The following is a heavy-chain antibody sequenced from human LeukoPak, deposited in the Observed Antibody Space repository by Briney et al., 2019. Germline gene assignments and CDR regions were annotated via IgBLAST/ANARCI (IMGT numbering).Heavy chain of an antibody. D-gene: IGHD6-13*01. Sequence: SVKVSCKASGYTFTSYAISWVRQAPGQGLEWMGGIIPIFGTANYAQKFQGRVTITTDESTSTAYMELSSLRSEDTAVYYCATTISSSWFEPSDYWGQGPLVTVSS. J-gene: IGHJ4*02. CDR3: ATTISSSWFEPSDY. CDR2: IIPIFGTA. V-gene: IGHV1-69*05. CDR1: GYTFTSYA.